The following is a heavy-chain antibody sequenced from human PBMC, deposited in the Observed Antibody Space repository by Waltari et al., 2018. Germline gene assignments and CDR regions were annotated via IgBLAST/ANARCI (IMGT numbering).Heavy chain of an antibody. CDR3: AKDGVLLGAEYFQH. D-gene: IGHD1-26*01. Sequence: EVQLVESGGGLVQPGGSLRLSCAASGFTFSSYDMHWVRQATGKGLEWVSAIGTAGDTYYPGSVKGRFTISRDNSKNTLYLQMNSLRAEDTAVYYCAKDGVLLGAEYFQHWGQGTLVTVSS. J-gene: IGHJ1*01. CDR1: GFTFSSYD. V-gene: IGHV3-13*01. CDR2: IGTAGDT.